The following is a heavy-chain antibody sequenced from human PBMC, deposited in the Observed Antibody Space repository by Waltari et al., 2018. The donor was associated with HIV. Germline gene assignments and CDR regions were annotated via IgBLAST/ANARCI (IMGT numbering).Heavy chain of an antibody. V-gene: IGHV4-39*07. Sequence: QLQLQESGPGLVKPSETLSLTCTVSGGSISSSSYYWGWIRQPPGKGLEWIGSIYYIGGTYYTPSRKSRVTRSVDTSKNQFSLKLSSVTAADTAVYYCARVVAGTLDYWGQGTLVTVSS. CDR1: GGSISSSSYY. J-gene: IGHJ4*02. CDR2: IYYIGGT. CDR3: ARVVAGTLDY. D-gene: IGHD1-7*01.